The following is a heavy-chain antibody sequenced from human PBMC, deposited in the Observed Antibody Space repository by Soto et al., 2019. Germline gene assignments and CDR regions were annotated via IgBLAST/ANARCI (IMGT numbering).Heavy chain of an antibody. CDR2: IIPIFGTA. D-gene: IGHD6-13*01. CDR3: ARDLRQQLVPRGMDV. CDR1: GGTFSSYA. V-gene: IGHV1-69*13. J-gene: IGHJ6*02. Sequence: SVKVSCKASGGTFSSYAISWVRQAPGQGLEWMGGIIPIFGTANYAQKFQGRVTITADESTSTAYMELSSLRSEDTAVYYCARDLRQQLVPRGMDVWGQGTTVTVSS.